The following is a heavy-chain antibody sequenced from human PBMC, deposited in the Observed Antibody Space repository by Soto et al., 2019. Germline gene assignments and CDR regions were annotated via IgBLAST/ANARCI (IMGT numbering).Heavy chain of an antibody. CDR1: QYNFMNFW. J-gene: IGHJ6*02. Sequence: GESLKISCKGSQYNFMNFWVGWVRQMPGKGLEWMGIIFPADSDTRFSPSFQGRVTMSVDKSTYTAYLQWSSLEASDTAIYYCTATWTSAMDVWDQGPPVTVSS. V-gene: IGHV5-51*01. CDR2: IFPADSDT. D-gene: IGHD1-26*01. CDR3: TATWTSAMDV.